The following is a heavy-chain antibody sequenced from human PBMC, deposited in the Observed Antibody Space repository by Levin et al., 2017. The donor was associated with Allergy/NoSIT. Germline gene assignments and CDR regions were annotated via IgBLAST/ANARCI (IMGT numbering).Heavy chain of an antibody. CDR2: IKTKTDVRTT. V-gene: IGHV3-15*01. CDR1: GFTFNNAW. Sequence: PGGSLRLSCAASGFTFNNAWMSWVRQAPGKGLEWVGRIKTKTDVRTTDYAAPVKGRFIISRDDSKNTLDLQMNSLTTEDTAVYYCTTVNRYNFRSGLSPLDYWGQGTLVTVSS. D-gene: IGHD3-3*01. J-gene: IGHJ4*02. CDR3: TTVNRYNFRSGLSPLDY.